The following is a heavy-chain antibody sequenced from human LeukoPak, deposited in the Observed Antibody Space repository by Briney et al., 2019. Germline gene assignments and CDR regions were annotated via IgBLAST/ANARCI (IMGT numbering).Heavy chain of an antibody. J-gene: IGHJ4*02. CDR1: GYTLNIFA. CDR2: INPHSGNT. V-gene: IGHV1-18*01. CDR3: ATGEAFTGSFDF. Sequence: GASVRLSCKTSGYTLNIFAITWVRQAPGQGLEWMGWINPHSGNTNSAQKVKGRVTLTTDTSTRTAYMELRSLRSDDTAMYYCATGEAFTGSFDFWGQGTVIAVSS. D-gene: IGHD3-10*01.